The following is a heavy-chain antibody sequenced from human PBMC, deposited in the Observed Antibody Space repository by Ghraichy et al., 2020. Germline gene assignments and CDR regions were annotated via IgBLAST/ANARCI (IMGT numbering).Heavy chain of an antibody. Sequence: GGSLRLSCAASGFTFSSYAMNWVRQTPGKGLEWVSYISSTSSTIYYADSVRGRFTISRDNAKNSLYLQMDSLRAEDTAVYYCARGPLSGHYFDYWGQGTLVTVSS. CDR2: ISSTSSTI. CDR3: ARGPLSGHYFDY. D-gene: IGHD6-19*01. CDR1: GFTFSSYA. J-gene: IGHJ4*02. V-gene: IGHV3-48*01.